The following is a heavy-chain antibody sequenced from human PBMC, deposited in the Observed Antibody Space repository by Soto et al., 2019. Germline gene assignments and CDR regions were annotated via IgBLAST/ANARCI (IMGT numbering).Heavy chain of an antibody. D-gene: IGHD3-22*01. CDR2: IYPGDSDT. CDR1: GYSFTSYW. J-gene: IGHJ4*02. V-gene: IGHV5-51*01. Sequence: PGESLKISCKTSGYSFTSYWIAWVRQMPGKGLEWMGIIYPGDSDTRYSPSFQGQVTISADKSISTAYLQWSSLKASDTAMYYCARRNYYDSGGYSYYFDYWAQGTLVTVSS. CDR3: ARRNYYDSGGYSYYFDY.